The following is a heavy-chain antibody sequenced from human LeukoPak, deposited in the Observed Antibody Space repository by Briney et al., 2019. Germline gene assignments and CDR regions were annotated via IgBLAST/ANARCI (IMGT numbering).Heavy chain of an antibody. D-gene: IGHD3-22*01. J-gene: IGHJ4*02. CDR1: GFTFSSYA. V-gene: IGHV3-23*01. CDR2: ISGSGGST. Sequence: GGSLRLSCAASGFTFSSYAMSWVRQAPGKGLEWVSAISGSGGSTYYADSVKGRFTISRDNAKNSLYLQMNSLRDEDTAVYYCARANYYDSRAPFDYWGQGTLVTVSS. CDR3: ARANYYDSRAPFDY.